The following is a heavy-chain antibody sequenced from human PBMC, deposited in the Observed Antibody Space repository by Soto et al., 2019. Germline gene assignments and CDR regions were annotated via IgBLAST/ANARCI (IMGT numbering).Heavy chain of an antibody. Sequence: PGGSLRLSCAASGFTFDDYAMHWVRQAPGKGLEWVSGISWTSGSIAYADSVKGRFTISRVNAKNSLYLQMNSLRPEDTALYYCAKDMTGTSYKYYMDLWGKGTMVTVSS. CDR2: ISWTSGSI. CDR1: GFTFDDYA. J-gene: IGHJ6*03. CDR3: AKDMTGTSYKYYMDL. V-gene: IGHV3-9*01. D-gene: IGHD1-1*01.